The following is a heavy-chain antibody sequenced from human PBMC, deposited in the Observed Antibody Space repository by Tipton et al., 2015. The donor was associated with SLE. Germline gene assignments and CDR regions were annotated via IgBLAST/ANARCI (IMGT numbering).Heavy chain of an antibody. D-gene: IGHD3-16*01. J-gene: IGHJ4*02. CDR1: GASISSHY. CDR3: ARHMITGGEFDY. CDR2: ISDSGST. V-gene: IGHV4-59*08. Sequence: TLSLTCSVSGASISSHYWSWIRQPPGKGLEWIGYISDSGSTNYNPSLKSRVTISVDTSKNQFSLKLSSVTAADTAVYYCARHMITGGEFDYWGQGTLVTVSS.